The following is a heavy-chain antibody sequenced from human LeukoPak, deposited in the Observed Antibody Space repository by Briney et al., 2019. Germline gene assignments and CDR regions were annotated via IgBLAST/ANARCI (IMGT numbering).Heavy chain of an antibody. D-gene: IGHD6-19*01. V-gene: IGHV3-23*01. J-gene: IGHJ4*02. CDR3: AKLAGIRGWFVYYFDY. CDR2: MSGRGDTS. Sequence: GSLRLSCAASGFTFGTHAMTWVRQAPGKGLEWVSGMSGRGDTSYYADSVKGRFTISRDKSKNTLFLQMNSLRAEDTAVYYCAKLAGIRGWFVYYFDYWGQGTLVTVS. CDR1: GFTFGTHA.